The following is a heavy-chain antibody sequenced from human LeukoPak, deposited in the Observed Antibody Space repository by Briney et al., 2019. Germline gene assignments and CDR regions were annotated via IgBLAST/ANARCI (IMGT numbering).Heavy chain of an antibody. CDR1: GYTFTGYY. J-gene: IGHJ3*02. Sequence: GASVKVSCKASGYTFTGYYMHWVRQAPGQGLEWMGWINPNSGGTNYAQKFQGRVTMTRDTSISTAYMELSRLRSDDTAVYYCARESTTVVATNQDAFDIWGQGTMVTVSS. D-gene: IGHD4-23*01. V-gene: IGHV1-2*02. CDR3: ARESTTVVATNQDAFDI. CDR2: INPNSGGT.